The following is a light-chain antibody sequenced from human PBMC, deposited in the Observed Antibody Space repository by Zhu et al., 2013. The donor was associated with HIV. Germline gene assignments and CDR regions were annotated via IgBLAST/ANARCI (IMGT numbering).Light chain of an antibody. CDR2: GAS. CDR3: LQYNNWPPIT. Sequence: EIVMTQSPATLSVSPGERVTLSCRASQSVSRNLAWYQQKPGQAPRLLIYGASTRATGIPDRFIGSGSGTQFTLTISSLQSEDFAVYFCLQYNNWPPITFGQGTRLE. J-gene: IGKJ5*01. V-gene: IGKV3-15*01. CDR1: QSVSRN.